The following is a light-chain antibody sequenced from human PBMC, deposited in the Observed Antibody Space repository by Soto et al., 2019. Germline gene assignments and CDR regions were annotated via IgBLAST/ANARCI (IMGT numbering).Light chain of an antibody. CDR2: GAS. J-gene: IGKJ5*01. CDR1: QSVSSNY. Sequence: LSPSERSTPSRRASQSVSSNYLAWYQQKPGQPPRLLVYGASSRATGIPDRFSGSGSGSDFTLAISSLEPEDFAVYYCQQDGGAPLNFGQGTRLEIK. V-gene: IGKV3-20*01. CDR3: QQDGGAPLN.